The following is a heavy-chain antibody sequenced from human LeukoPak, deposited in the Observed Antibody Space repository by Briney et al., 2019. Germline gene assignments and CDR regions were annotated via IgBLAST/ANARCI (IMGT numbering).Heavy chain of an antibody. CDR1: GGSISCGDYY. V-gene: IGHV4-30-4*01. CDR2: IYYSGST. J-gene: IGHJ3*02. Sequence: SETLSLTCTVSGGSISCGDYYWRWIRQPPGKGLEWIGYIYYSGSTYYNPSLKSRVTISVDTSKNQFSLKLSSVTAADTAVYYCARGPFDAFDIWGQGTMVTVSS. CDR3: ARGPFDAFDI.